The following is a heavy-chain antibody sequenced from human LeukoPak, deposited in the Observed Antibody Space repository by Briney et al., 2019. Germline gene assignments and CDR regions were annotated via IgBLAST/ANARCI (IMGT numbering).Heavy chain of an antibody. D-gene: IGHD4-17*01. CDR3: AKDHRSIGYGDLLGG. J-gene: IGHJ4*02. V-gene: IGHV3-30*18. CDR1: GFTFSSYG. Sequence: PGGSLGLSCAASGFTFSSYGMHWVRQAPGKGLEWVAVISYDGSNKYYADSVKGRFTISRDNSKNTLYLQMNSLRAEDTAVYYCAKDHRSIGYGDLLGGWGQGTLVTVSS. CDR2: ISYDGSNK.